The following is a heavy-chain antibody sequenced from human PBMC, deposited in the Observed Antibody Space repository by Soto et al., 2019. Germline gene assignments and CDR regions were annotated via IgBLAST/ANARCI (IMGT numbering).Heavy chain of an antibody. V-gene: IGHV4-4*02. CDR2: IYHGGDT. CDR1: GGSISGSNW. J-gene: IGHJ5*02. Sequence: QVQLQESGPGLVKPSGTLSLTCAVSGGSISGSNWWSWVRQSPGKGLEWIGEIYHGGDTNYNPSPKSXXTXSXXKSNNPASPKLISVTAADTAVYYCARENYPGWFDPWGQGTLVTVSS. CDR3: ARENYPGWFDP. D-gene: IGHD1-7*01.